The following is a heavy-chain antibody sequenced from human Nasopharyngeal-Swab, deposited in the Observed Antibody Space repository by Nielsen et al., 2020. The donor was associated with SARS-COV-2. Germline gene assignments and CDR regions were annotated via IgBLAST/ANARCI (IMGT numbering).Heavy chain of an antibody. Sequence: GESLKISCASSGFTFSSYAMSWVRQAPGKGLEWVSGISGSGGSTYYADSVKGRFTISRDYSKNTLYLHVNSLRAEDTVVYYCAKVVDPYVGATTGYFYYGMDVWGQGTTVTVSS. V-gene: IGHV3-23*01. CDR1: GFTFSSYA. J-gene: IGHJ6*02. CDR3: AKVVDPYVGATTGYFYYGMDV. CDR2: ISGSGGST. D-gene: IGHD1-26*01.